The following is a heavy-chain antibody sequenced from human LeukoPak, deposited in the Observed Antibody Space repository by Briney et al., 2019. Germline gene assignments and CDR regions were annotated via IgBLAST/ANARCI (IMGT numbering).Heavy chain of an antibody. CDR1: GFTFSDYY. V-gene: IGHV3-11*01. CDR2: ISSSGSTI. CDR3: AREMVGYCSGGSCSYYGMDV. Sequence: PGGSLRLSCAASGFTFSDYYMSWIRQAPGKGLEWVSYISSSGSTIYYADSVKGRFTISRDNAKNSLYLQMNSLRAEDTAVYYCAREMVGYCSGGSCSYYGMDVWGQGTTVTVSS. D-gene: IGHD2-15*01. J-gene: IGHJ6*02.